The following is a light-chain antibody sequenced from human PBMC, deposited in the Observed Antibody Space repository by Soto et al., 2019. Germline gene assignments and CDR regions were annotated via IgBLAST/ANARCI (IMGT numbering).Light chain of an antibody. Sequence: TQGRGRLSLSPGERATLSCRASQSVSSYLAWYQQKPGQAPRLLIYDASNRATGIPARFSGSGSGTDFTLTISSLEPEDFAVYYCQQRSNWPLTFGGGTKVDIK. CDR1: QSVSSY. CDR3: QQRSNWPLT. J-gene: IGKJ4*01. V-gene: IGKV3-11*01. CDR2: DAS.